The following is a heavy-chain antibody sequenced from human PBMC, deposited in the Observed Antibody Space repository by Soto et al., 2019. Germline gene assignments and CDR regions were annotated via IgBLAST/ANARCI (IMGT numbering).Heavy chain of an antibody. CDR3: ARDTGYTFGSLNY. CDR2: MNAGVGNT. D-gene: IGHD5-18*01. J-gene: IGHJ4*02. CDR1: GYTFTDYA. Sequence: HVELVQSGADVKKPGASVTISCKASGYTFTDYALHWVRQAPGQRLEWMGWMNAGVGNTLYSQKFQGRITISRDTSASTAYMELNSLKSEDTAIYYCARDTGYTFGSLNYWGPGTLVTVSS. V-gene: IGHV1-3*01.